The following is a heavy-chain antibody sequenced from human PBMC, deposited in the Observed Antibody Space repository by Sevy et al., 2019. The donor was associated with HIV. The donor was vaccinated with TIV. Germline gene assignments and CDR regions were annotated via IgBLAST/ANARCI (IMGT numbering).Heavy chain of an antibody. CDR1: GFTFGSYG. V-gene: IGHV3-30*06. J-gene: IGHJ4*02. Sequence: PGGSLRLSCAASGFTFGSYGMHWVRQAPGKGLEWVAYISYDRSDKNYADSVKGRFTISRDNSKNTVFLQLNSLRPEDTAVYYCARVFSSYYFDYWGQGTLVTVSS. CDR3: ARVFSSYYFDY. CDR2: ISYDRSDK.